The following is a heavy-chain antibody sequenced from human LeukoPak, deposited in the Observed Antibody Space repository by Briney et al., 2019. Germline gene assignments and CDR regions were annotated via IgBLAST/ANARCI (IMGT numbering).Heavy chain of an antibody. Sequence: SETLSLTCTVSGGSLISYYWSWIRQPPGKGLEWIGYIFYSGNTAFNPSLRSRVAMSVDTSNNQFSLELNSVTAADTAVYYCGRREMGYANFDYGGQETLVTASS. V-gene: IGHV4-59*01. J-gene: IGHJ4*02. CDR1: GGSLISYY. D-gene: IGHD2-8*01. CDR3: GRREMGYANFDY. CDR2: IFYSGNT.